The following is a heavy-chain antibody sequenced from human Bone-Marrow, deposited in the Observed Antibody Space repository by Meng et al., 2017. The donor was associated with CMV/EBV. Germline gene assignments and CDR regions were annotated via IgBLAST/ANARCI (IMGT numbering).Heavy chain of an antibody. V-gene: IGHV3-21*01. CDR2: ISSSSSYI. Sequence: LSLTCAASGFTFSSYSMNWVRQAPGKGLEWVSSISSSSSYIYYADSVKGRFTISRDNAKNSLYLQMNSLRAEDAAVYYCARDAHPSPSIAAYYYYYYGMDVWGQGTTVTVSS. D-gene: IGHD6-6*01. J-gene: IGHJ6*02. CDR1: GFTFSSYS. CDR3: ARDAHPSPSIAAYYYYYYGMDV.